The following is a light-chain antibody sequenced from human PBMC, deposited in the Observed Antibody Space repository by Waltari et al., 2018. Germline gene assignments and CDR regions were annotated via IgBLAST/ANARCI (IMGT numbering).Light chain of an antibody. CDR2: DAS. V-gene: IGKV1-33*01. CDR3: QQYNNLPLT. CDR1: QDIRKN. J-gene: IGKJ4*01. Sequence: DIQMTQSPSSLSASVGDRVTITCQASQDIRKNLNWFQQKPGKAPRVLIFDASSSPTAVPSRFSGSGSGTDFAFTISSLQPEDIGTYYCQQYNNLPLTFGGGTKVEIK.